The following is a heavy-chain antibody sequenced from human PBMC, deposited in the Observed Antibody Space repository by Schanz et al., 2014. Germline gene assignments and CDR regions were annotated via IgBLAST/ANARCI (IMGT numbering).Heavy chain of an antibody. Sequence: EVQLVESGGGLVKPGGSLRLSCAASGIDFSSYSMNWVRQAPGKGLEWVSTISTSSGYIYYADSVNGRFTISRDNGQNSLYLQMNSLKAEDTAVYYCARGIITMVRGGDVGAFDIWGQGTMVTDSS. CDR2: ISTSSGYI. J-gene: IGHJ3*02. D-gene: IGHD3-10*01. V-gene: IGHV3-21*01. CDR1: GIDFSSYS. CDR3: ARGIITMVRGGDVGAFDI.